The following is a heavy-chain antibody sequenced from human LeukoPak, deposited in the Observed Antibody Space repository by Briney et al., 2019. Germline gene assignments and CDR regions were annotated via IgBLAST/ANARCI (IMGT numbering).Heavy chain of an antibody. CDR1: GDSFSGYY. CDR2: INHRGTT. CDR3: ARGLRDILTGYYAH. Sequence: SETLSLTCAVYGDSFSGYYWSWIRQPPGKGLEWIAEINHRGTTHYNPSLKSRVNISADTSKNQFSLKLSSVTAADTAVYYCARGLRDILTGYYAHWGQGTLVTVSS. V-gene: IGHV4-34*01. J-gene: IGHJ4*02. D-gene: IGHD3-9*01.